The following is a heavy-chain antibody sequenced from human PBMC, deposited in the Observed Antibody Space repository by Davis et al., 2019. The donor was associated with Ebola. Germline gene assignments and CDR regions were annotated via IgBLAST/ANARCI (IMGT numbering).Heavy chain of an antibody. J-gene: IGHJ6*02. V-gene: IGHV4-39*07. CDR2: IYYSGST. CDR3: ARETTVTTFGYYGMDV. Sequence: SETLSLTCTVSGGSISSSSYYWGWIRQPPGKGLEWIGSIYYSGSTYYNPSLKSRVTISVDTSKNQFSLKLSSVTAADTAVYYCARETTVTTFGYYGMDVWGQGTTVTVSS. D-gene: IGHD4-17*01. CDR1: GGSISSSSYY.